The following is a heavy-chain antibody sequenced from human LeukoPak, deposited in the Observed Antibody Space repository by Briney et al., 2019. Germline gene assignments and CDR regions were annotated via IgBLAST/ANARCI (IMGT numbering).Heavy chain of an antibody. CDR1: GGTFSSYA. CDR2: IIPIFGTA. Sequence: SVKVSCKASGGTFSSYAISWVRQAPGQGLEWMGRIIPIFGTANYAQKFQGRVTTTTDESTSTAYMELSSLRSEDTAVYYCARTYYDSSGYGPDYWGQGTLVTVSS. D-gene: IGHD3-22*01. CDR3: ARTYYDSSGYGPDY. J-gene: IGHJ4*02. V-gene: IGHV1-69*05.